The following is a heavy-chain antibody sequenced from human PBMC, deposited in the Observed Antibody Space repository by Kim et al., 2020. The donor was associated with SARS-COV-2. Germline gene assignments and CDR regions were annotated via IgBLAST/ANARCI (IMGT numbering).Heavy chain of an antibody. Sequence: GGSLRLSCAASGFTFSDYYMSWIRQAPGKGLEWVSYISSSGSTIYYADSVKGRFTISRDNAKNSLYLQMNSLRAEDTAVYYCARAEEGAAYYYDSSGYYSPFDYWGQGTLVTVSS. V-gene: IGHV3-11*01. CDR3: ARAEEGAAYYYDSSGYYSPFDY. CDR2: ISSSGSTI. CDR1: GFTFSDYY. D-gene: IGHD3-22*01. J-gene: IGHJ4*02.